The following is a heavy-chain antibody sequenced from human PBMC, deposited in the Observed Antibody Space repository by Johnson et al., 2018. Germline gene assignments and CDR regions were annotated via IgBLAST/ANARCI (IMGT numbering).Heavy chain of an antibody. V-gene: IGHV3-7*01. D-gene: IGHD2-21*02. J-gene: IGHJ3*02. Sequence: VQLVQSGGGLVQPGGSLRLSCAVSGFTFTSSWMSWVRQAPGKGLEWVANINQDGSETHYVDSVRGRFSISRDNAKNSLSLQMNSLRAEDTAVYYCVKDQDCAFDIWGQGTMVTVSS. CDR3: VKDQDCAFDI. CDR2: INQDGSET. CDR1: GFTFTSSW.